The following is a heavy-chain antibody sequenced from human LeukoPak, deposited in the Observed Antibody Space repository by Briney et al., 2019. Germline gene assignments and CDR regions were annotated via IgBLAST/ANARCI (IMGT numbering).Heavy chain of an antibody. CDR1: GGSFSGYY. CDR3: ARIRSSPFHDSSGYSAKYCFDY. Sequence: PSETLSLTCAVYGGSFSGYYWSWIRQPPGKGLEWIGEINHSGSTNYNPSLKSRVTISVDTSKNQFSLKLSSVTAADTAVYYCARIRSSPFHDSSGYSAKYCFDYWGQGTLVTVSS. CDR2: INHSGST. V-gene: IGHV4-34*01. J-gene: IGHJ4*02. D-gene: IGHD3-22*01.